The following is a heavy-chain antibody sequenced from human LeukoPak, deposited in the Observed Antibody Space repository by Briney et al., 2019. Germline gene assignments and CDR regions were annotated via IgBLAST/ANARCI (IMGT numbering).Heavy chain of an antibody. CDR3: ARDHSGGYYIYDY. CDR1: GGSISSYY. D-gene: IGHD3-22*01. Sequence: SETXSLTCTVSGGSISSYYWNWIRQXPGKGLEWIGYIYNSGSTNYNPSLKSRVTISVDTSKNQFSLKLSSVTAADTAVYYCARDHSGGYYIYDYWGQGTLVTVSS. V-gene: IGHV4-59*01. J-gene: IGHJ4*02. CDR2: IYNSGST.